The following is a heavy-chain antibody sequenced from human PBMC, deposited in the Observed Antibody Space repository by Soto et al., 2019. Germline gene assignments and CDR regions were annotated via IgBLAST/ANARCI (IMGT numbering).Heavy chain of an antibody. CDR3: ARLCVYSSGWYLEYYFDY. J-gene: IGHJ4*02. D-gene: IGHD6-19*01. CDR2: IYYSGST. CDR1: VGSISSSSYC. V-gene: IGHV4-39*01. Sequence: SETLSLTCTVSVGSISSSSYCWGWIRQPPGKGLEWIGSIYYSGSTYYNPSLKSRVTISVDTSKNQFSLKLSSVTAADTAVYYCARLCVYSSGWYLEYYFDYWGQGTLVTVSS.